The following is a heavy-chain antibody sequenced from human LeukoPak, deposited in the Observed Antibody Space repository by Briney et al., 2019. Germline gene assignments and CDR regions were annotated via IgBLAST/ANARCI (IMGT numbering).Heavy chain of an antibody. Sequence: GGSLRLSCAASGFSISDYYMSWIRQVPGKGLAWVSYISSSGGAIYYADSVKGRFSISRDNAKNSLYLQMNSLRAEDTAVYYCAREREGRLLEWLLEYWGQGTLVTVSS. V-gene: IGHV3-11*01. CDR1: GFSISDYY. CDR2: ISSSGGAI. CDR3: AREREGRLLEWLLEY. D-gene: IGHD3-3*01. J-gene: IGHJ4*02.